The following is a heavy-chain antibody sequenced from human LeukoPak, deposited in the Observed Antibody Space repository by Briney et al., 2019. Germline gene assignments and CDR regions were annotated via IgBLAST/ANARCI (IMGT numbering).Heavy chain of an antibody. J-gene: IGHJ4*02. CDR2: IIPIFGAA. CDR1: GYTFTTYG. CDR3: ARDGSTLRFLEWFY. Sequence: SVKVSCKASGYTFTTYGISWVRQAPGQGLEWMGGIIPIFGAANYAQKFQGRVTITTDESTRTAYMELSSLRSDDTAVYYCARDGSTLRFLEWFYWGQGTLVTVSS. D-gene: IGHD3-3*01. V-gene: IGHV1-69*05.